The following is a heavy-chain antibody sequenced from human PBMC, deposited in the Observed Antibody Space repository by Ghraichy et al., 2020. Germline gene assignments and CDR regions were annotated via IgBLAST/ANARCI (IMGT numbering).Heavy chain of an antibody. Sequence: GGSLRLSCAASGFTFSSYAMSWVRQAPGKGLEWVSGISGDGGTTYYADSVKGRFTISRDNSKNTLYLQMNSLRAEDTAVYYCAKQLAGFCTGVSCFRGIDYWGQGTLVTVSS. CDR1: GFTFSSYA. CDR2: ISGDGGTT. V-gene: IGHV3-23*01. J-gene: IGHJ4*02. D-gene: IGHD2-15*01. CDR3: AKQLAGFCTGVSCFRGIDY.